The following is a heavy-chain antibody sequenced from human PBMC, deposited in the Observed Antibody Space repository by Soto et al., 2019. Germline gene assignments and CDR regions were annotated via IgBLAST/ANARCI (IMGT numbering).Heavy chain of an antibody. CDR3: AKDRSYYDSSGYYRYYYYYGMDV. D-gene: IGHD3-22*01. CDR2: ISAYNGNT. CDR1: GYTFTSYG. V-gene: IGHV1-18*01. Sequence: ASVKVSCKASGYTFTSYGISWVRQAPGQGLEWMGWISAYNGNTNYAQKLQGRVTMTTDTSTSTAYMELRSLRAEDTAVYYCAKDRSYYDSSGYYRYYYYYGMDVWGQGTTVTVSS. J-gene: IGHJ6*02.